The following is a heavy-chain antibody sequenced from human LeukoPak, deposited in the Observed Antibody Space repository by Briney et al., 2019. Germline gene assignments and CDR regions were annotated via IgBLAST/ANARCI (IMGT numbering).Heavy chain of an antibody. J-gene: IGHJ4*02. CDR2: INPSGGST. CDR3: AREIGPRQLHLWGSAFDY. V-gene: IGHV1-46*01. CDR1: GDTFTRYY. D-gene: IGHD5-18*01. Sequence: ASVKVSCKASGDTFTRYYMHWVRQAPGQGLEWMGIINPSGGSTSYAQKFQGRVTMTSDTSTSTVYMELSSLRSEDTAVYYCAREIGPRQLHLWGSAFDYWGQGTLVTVSS.